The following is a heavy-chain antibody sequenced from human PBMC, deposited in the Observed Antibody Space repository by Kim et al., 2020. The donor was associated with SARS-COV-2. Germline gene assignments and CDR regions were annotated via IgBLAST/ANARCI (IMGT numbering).Heavy chain of an antibody. CDR1: GFTFSSYA. V-gene: IGHV3-23*01. CDR3: AKDQGSLLWFGELLYPLDY. D-gene: IGHD3-10*01. Sequence: GGSLRLSCAASGFTFSSYAMSWVRQAPGKGLEWVSAISGSGGSTYYADSVKGRFTISRDNSKNTLYLQMNSLRAEDTAVYYCAKDQGSLLWFGELLYPLDYWGQGTLVTVSS. J-gene: IGHJ4*02. CDR2: ISGSGGST.